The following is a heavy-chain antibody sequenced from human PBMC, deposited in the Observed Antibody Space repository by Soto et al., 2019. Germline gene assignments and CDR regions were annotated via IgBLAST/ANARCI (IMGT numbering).Heavy chain of an antibody. J-gene: IGHJ4*02. D-gene: IGHD1-1*01. V-gene: IGHV3-33*01. CDR2: IWYDGSNK. Sequence: QPGGSLRLSCVASGFTFKTYGMHWVRQAPGKGLEWVAVIWYDGSNKYYAESVKGRFSISRDNSKNTLYLQMDTLRAEDTALYFCSRGNGHNSGRFDYWGQGTLVTVSS. CDR3: SRGNGHNSGRFDY. CDR1: GFTFKTYG.